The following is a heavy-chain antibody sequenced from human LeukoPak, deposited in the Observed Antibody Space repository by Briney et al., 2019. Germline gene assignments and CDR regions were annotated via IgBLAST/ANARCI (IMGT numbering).Heavy chain of an antibody. D-gene: IGHD6-19*01. V-gene: IGHV3-30-3*01. CDR2: ISYLDGSNI. J-gene: IGHJ4*02. CDR1: GFTFSREA. CDR3: ARDKTGGWYATFDY. Sequence: GGSLRLSCAASGFTFSREAMHRVRQSPGKGLEWVALISYLDGSNIYYADSVRGRFTISRDNSKNTLYLQMNSLRPEDTAVYYCARDKTGGWYATFDYWGQGTLVTVSS.